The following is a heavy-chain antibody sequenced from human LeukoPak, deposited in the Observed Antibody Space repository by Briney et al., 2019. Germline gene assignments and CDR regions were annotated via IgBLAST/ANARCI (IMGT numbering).Heavy chain of an antibody. Sequence: GGSLRLSCAASGFTVSNNYKSWVRQAPGKGLEWVSVIHSGGTTNYADSVQGRFTISRDNSKTTVYLHMNSLRAEDTAVYYCARDSDSGYGPFASWGQGTLVTVSS. CDR3: ARDSDSGYGPFAS. V-gene: IGHV3-53*01. CDR2: IHSGGTT. J-gene: IGHJ4*02. D-gene: IGHD5-12*01. CDR1: GFTVSNNY.